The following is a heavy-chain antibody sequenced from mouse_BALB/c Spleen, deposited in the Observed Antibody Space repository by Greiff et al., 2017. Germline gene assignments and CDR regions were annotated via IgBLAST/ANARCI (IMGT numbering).Heavy chain of an antibody. D-gene: IGHD2-12*01. CDR3: SKVDSYYYAIDY. J-gene: IGHJ4*01. CDR2: INPSTGYT. CDR1: GYTFTSYW. V-gene: IGHV1-7*01. Sequence: VQLQESGAELAKPGASVKMSCKASGYTFTSYWMHWVKQRPGQGLEWIGYINPSTGYTEYNQKFKDKATLTAYKSSNTAYMQLSNLTSEDSAVYYCSKVDSYYYAIDYWGQGTSVTVSS.